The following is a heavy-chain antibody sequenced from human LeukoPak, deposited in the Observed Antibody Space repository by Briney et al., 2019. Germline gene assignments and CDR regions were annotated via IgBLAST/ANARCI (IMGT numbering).Heavy chain of an antibody. CDR1: GFPFNNFA. V-gene: IGHV3-30*18. J-gene: IGHJ4*02. Sequence: GGSLRLSCAASGFPFNNFAMSWVRQAPGKGLEWVAVISYDGSNKYYADSVKGRFTISRDNSENTLYLQMNSLRADDTAVYYCAKVSESNYDILTGYYTPYYFDYWGQGTLVTVSS. D-gene: IGHD3-9*01. CDR2: ISYDGSNK. CDR3: AKVSESNYDILTGYYTPYYFDY.